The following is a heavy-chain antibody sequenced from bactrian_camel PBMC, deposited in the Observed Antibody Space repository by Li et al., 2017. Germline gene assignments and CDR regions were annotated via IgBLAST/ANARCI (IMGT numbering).Heavy chain of an antibody. D-gene: IGHD6*01. CDR2: ITSGGGST. J-gene: IGHJ4*01. CDR3: AKLEYGGSWYAE. V-gene: IGHV3S40*01. CDR1: GFPFTSYG. Sequence: VQLVESGGGLVQPGGSLRLSCAASGFPFTSYGMLWVRQAPGKGLEWVSGITSGGGSTYLADSVKGRFTISRDNALNTVYLQLNSLKTEDMAIYYCAKLEYGGSWYAEWGQGTQVTVS.